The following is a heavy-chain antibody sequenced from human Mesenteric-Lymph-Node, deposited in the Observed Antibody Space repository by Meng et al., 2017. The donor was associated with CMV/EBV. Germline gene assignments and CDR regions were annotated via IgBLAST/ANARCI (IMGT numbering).Heavy chain of an antibody. Sequence: GESLKISCAASRFTFSSYSMNRVRQAPGKGLEWVSYISKSSDAIYYADSVKGRFSISRDNANNSLYLHMNSLRVEDTAVYYCARDYGGNSFLWYIDLWGRGTLVTVSS. V-gene: IGHV3-48*04. J-gene: IGHJ2*01. CDR2: ISKSSDAI. CDR3: ARDYGGNSFLWYIDL. CDR1: RFTFSSYS. D-gene: IGHD4-23*01.